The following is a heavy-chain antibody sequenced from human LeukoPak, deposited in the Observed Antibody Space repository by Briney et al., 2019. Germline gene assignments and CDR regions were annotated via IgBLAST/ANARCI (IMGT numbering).Heavy chain of an antibody. J-gene: IGHJ4*02. D-gene: IGHD2-21*02. CDR2: IGGSGGST. CDR1: GFTFSSYA. V-gene: IGHV3-23*01. Sequence: GGSLRLSCAASGFTFSSYAMSWVRQAPGKGLEWVSAIGGSGGSTYYADSVKGRFTISRDNSKNTLYLQMNSLRAEDTAVYCCAKARHIVVVTAIPFDYWGQGTLVTVSS. CDR3: AKARHIVVVTAIPFDY.